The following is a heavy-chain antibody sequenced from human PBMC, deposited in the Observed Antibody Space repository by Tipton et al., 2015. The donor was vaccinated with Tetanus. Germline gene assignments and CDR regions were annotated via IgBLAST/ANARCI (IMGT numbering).Heavy chain of an antibody. CDR2: SWYDGTDK. CDR1: GFIFSSYG. D-gene: IGHD2-15*01. J-gene: IGHJ4*02. CDR3: AREADCSGGSCFSGDFDT. V-gene: IGHV3-33*01. Sequence: SLRLSCAASGFIFSSYGIHWVRQAPGKGLEWLAVSWYDGTDKYYADSVKGRFTISRENSKNTLYLQMNSLRAKDTALYYCAREADCSGGSCFSGDFDTWGQGTQVTVSS.